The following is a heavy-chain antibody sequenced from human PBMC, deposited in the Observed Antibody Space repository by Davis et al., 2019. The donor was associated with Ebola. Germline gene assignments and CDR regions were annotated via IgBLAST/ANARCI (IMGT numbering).Heavy chain of an antibody. V-gene: IGHV3-74*03. CDR1: GFTFSNHW. D-gene: IGHD3-9*01. J-gene: IGHJ4*02. CDR3: TKDFDYEGGH. Sequence: GESLKISCAASGFTFSNHWMHWIRQAPGKGLVWVSRINPGGTMTLYADSVEGRFTISRDNTKNTLSLQMDSLRAEDTAVYYCTKDFDYEGGHWGQGSLVSVSS. CDR2: INPGGTMT.